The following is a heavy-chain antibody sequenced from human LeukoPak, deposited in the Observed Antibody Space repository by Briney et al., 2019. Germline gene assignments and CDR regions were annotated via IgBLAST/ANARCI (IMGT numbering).Heavy chain of an antibody. CDR3: ARGQWLAYYFDY. J-gene: IGHJ4*02. D-gene: IGHD6-19*01. V-gene: IGHV3-64*01. CDR2: ISSNGGST. Sequence: GGSLRLSCAASGFTFSSYAMHWVRQAPGKGLEYVSAISSNGGSTYYANSVKGRFTISRDNSKNTLYLQMGSLRAEDMAVYYCARGQWLAYYFDYWGQGTLVTVSS. CDR1: GFTFSSYA.